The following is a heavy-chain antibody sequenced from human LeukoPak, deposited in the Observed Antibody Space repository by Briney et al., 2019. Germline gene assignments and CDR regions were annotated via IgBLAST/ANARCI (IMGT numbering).Heavy chain of an antibody. D-gene: IGHD3-10*01. Sequence: SETLSLTCTVSGGSISSGGYYWSWIRQHPGTGLEWIGYIYYSGSTYYNPSLKSRVTISVDTSKNQFSLKLSSVTAADTAVYYCARGSGSSCGPFDYWGQGALVTVSS. J-gene: IGHJ4*02. CDR3: ARGSGSSCGPFDY. V-gene: IGHV4-31*03. CDR2: IYYSGST. CDR1: GGSISSGGYY.